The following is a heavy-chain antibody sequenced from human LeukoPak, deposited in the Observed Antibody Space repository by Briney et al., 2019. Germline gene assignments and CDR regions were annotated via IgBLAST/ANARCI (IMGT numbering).Heavy chain of an antibody. J-gene: IGHJ4*02. CDR3: ATRIYGSGSYPISLDY. D-gene: IGHD3-10*01. Sequence: ASVKVSCKASGYTFTSYDINWVRQAPGQGLEWMGWMNSNSGNTGYAQKFQGRLTITRITSISTAYMELSSLRSEDTAVYYCATRIYGSGSYPISLDYWGQGTLVTVSS. CDR2: MNSNSGNT. CDR1: GYTFTSYD. V-gene: IGHV1-8*03.